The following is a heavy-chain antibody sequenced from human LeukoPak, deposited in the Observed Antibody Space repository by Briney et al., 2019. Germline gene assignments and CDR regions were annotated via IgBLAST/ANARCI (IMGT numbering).Heavy chain of an antibody. CDR2: IYHSGST. CDR3: ARNADLLEESSQVDY. J-gene: IGHJ4*02. CDR1: GGGISSSNW. D-gene: IGHD3-16*01. V-gene: IGHV4/OR15-8*01. Sequence: SETLSLTCVVSGGGISSSNWWRRVRQPPGKGLEWIGEIYHSGSTNYNPSLKSRVTISVDKSKNQFSLKLSSVTAADTAVYYCARNADLLEESSQVDYWGQGTLVTVSS.